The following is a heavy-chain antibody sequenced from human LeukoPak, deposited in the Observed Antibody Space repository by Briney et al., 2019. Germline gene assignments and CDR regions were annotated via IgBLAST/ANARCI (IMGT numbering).Heavy chain of an antibody. CDR3: ARDYYDSSGFDDYYYYMDV. CDR1: GGTFSSYA. V-gene: IGHV1-69*05. D-gene: IGHD3-22*01. CDR2: IIPIFGTA. J-gene: IGHJ6*03. Sequence: ALVKVSCKASGGTFSSYAISWVRQAPGQGLEWMGGIIPIFGTANYAQKFQGRVTITTDESTSTAYMELSSLRSEDTAVYYCARDYYDSSGFDDYYYYMDVWGKGTTVTVSS.